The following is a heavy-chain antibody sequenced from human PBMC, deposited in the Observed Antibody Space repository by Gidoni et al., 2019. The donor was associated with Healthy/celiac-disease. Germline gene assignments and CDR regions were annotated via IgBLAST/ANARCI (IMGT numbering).Heavy chain of an antibody. Sequence: EVQLVESGGGLVQPGGSLRLSCAASGFTFSSYSMNWVRQAPGKGLEWVSYISSSSSTIYYADSVKGRFTISRDNAKNSLYLQMNSLRAEDTAVYYCAREDYDFWSGSMFAGMDVWGQGTTVTVSS. D-gene: IGHD3-3*01. J-gene: IGHJ6*02. CDR3: AREDYDFWSGSMFAGMDV. V-gene: IGHV3-48*01. CDR2: ISSSSSTI. CDR1: GFTFSSYS.